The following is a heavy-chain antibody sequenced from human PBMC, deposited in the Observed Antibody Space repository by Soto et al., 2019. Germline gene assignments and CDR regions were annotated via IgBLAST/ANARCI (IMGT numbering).Heavy chain of an antibody. J-gene: IGHJ4*02. Sequence: GGSLRLSCAASGFTFSSYSMNWVRQAPGKGLEWVSSISSSSSYIYYADSVKGRFTISRDNTKNSLYLQMNSLRAEDAAVYYCARAQGDGVVVPSASWDYFDFWGQGTLVTVSS. V-gene: IGHV3-21*01. CDR2: ISSSSSYI. CDR3: ARAQGDGVVVPSASWDYFDF. D-gene: IGHD2-2*01. CDR1: GFTFSSYS.